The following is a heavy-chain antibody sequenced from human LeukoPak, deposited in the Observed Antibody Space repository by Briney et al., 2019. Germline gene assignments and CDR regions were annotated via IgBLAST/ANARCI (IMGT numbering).Heavy chain of an antibody. V-gene: IGHV3-23*01. J-gene: IGHJ4*02. D-gene: IGHD3-9*01. CDR3: AKWGDYDVLTGYYVSDY. Sequence: GASLRLSCAASGFTFSNYAMSWARQAPGKGLEWVSAITGGGSGIYYADSMKSRFTISRDNSKNTLYLQINSLRAEDTAVYYCAKWGDYDVLTGYYVSDYWGQGTLVTVSS. CDR2: ITGGGSGI. CDR1: GFTFSNYA.